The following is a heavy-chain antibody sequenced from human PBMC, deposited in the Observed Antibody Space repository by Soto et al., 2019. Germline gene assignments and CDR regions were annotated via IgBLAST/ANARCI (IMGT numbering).Heavy chain of an antibody. Sequence: EVQLVESGGGVVQPGGSLTLSCAASGFTVSSTYMTWVRQAPGKGLEWVSVIYSDGSTYYADSVKGRFTASRHNSRNTLSLQMNSLRAEDTAMYYCARGNSPLFDYWGQGTLVTVSS. CDR1: GFTVSSTY. J-gene: IGHJ4*02. D-gene: IGHD1-26*01. CDR2: IYSDGST. CDR3: ARGNSPLFDY. V-gene: IGHV3-53*04.